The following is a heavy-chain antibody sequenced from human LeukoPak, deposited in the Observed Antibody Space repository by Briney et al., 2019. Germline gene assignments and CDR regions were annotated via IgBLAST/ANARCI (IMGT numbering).Heavy chain of an antibody. CDR2: IYYSGST. CDR3: ARALDYYDSSGYYYLHYYGMDV. CDR1: GGSLSSYY. V-gene: IGHV4-59*01. D-gene: IGHD3-22*01. J-gene: IGHJ6*02. Sequence: SETLSLTCTVSGGSLSSYYWSWLRQPPGKVLQWFGYIYYSGSTNYTPSLKSRVTISVDTSKNQFSLKLSSVTAADTAVYYCARALDYYDSSGYYYLHYYGMDVWGQGTTVTVSS.